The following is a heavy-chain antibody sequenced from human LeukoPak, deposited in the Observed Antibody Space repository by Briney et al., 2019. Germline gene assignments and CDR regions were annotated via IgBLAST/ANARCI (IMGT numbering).Heavy chain of an antibody. CDR2: IKQDGREK. Sequence: GGSLRLSCAASGFTFSSYWMSWVRQAPGTGLEWVANIKQDGREKYYVDSVKGRFTISRDNAKNSLYLQMNSLRAEDTAVYYCARGLRPYSSSWYGYWGQGTLVTVSS. CDR3: ARGLRPYSSSWYGY. CDR1: GFTFSSYW. V-gene: IGHV3-7*01. J-gene: IGHJ4*02. D-gene: IGHD6-13*01.